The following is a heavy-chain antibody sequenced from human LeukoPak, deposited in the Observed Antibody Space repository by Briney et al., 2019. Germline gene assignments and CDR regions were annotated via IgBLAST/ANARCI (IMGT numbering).Heavy chain of an antibody. D-gene: IGHD2-2*01. CDR1: GGSISSGSYY. V-gene: IGHV4-61*02. J-gene: IGHJ6*03. CDR2: IYTSGST. Sequence: SETLSLTCTVSGGSISSGSYYWSWIRQPAGKGLEWIGRIYTSGSTNYNPSLKSRVTISVDTSKNQFSLKLSSVTAADTAVYYCARGVGXXSSTSCYPTYYYYYYXMXXWGXXXTVT. CDR3: ARGVGXXSSTSCYPTYYYYYYXMXX.